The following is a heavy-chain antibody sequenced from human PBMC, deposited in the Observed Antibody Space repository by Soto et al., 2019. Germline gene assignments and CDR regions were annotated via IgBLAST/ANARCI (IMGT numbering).Heavy chain of an antibody. CDR1: GTSFSNYF. CDR3: AKEYSTGYFGY. D-gene: IGHD2-21*01. Sequence: GTSVKVSCKASGTSFSNYFITWVRQAPGQGLEWMGDIIPMFGSPKYAQKFQGRLSITADESTSTAYMELSSLTSGDTAVYYCAKEYSTGYFGYWGLGTPVTVSS. V-gene: IGHV1-69*13. CDR2: IIPMFGSP. J-gene: IGHJ4*02.